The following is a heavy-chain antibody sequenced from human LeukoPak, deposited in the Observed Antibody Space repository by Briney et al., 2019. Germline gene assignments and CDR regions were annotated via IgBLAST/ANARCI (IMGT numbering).Heavy chain of an antibody. D-gene: IGHD5-12*01. V-gene: IGHV3-43D*04. J-gene: IGHJ6*03. Sequence: QSGGSLRLSCAASGFTFDAYAMHWVRQAPGKGLEWVSLISWDGGSTYYADSVKGRFTISRDNSKNPLYLQMNSLRAEDTALYYCAKDSGSGYDPPGGYMDVWGKGTTVTVSS. CDR2: ISWDGGST. CDR1: GFTFDAYA. CDR3: AKDSGSGYDPPGGYMDV.